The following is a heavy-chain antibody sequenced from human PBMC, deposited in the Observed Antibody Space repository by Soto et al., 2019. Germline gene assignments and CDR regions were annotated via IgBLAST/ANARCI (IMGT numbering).Heavy chain of an antibody. CDR2: IIVIFGPA. J-gene: IGHJ4*02. Sequence: QVRLVQSGAEVKKPGSSVKVSCKASGGTVHNSAISWVRQAPGQGLEWMGGIIVIFGPAIYAQKFQGRVAITADESTNTAFLDLNSLRSDDTAVYYCGRGGSWEKVDSWGPGTLVTVSS. CDR1: GGTVHNSA. D-gene: IGHD1-26*01. CDR3: GRGGSWEKVDS. V-gene: IGHV1-69*01.